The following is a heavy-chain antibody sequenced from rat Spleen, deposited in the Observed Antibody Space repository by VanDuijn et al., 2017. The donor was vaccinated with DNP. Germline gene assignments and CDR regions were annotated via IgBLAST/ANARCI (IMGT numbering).Heavy chain of an antibody. CDR3: ARSKNTYYGSNYGGFAY. CDR2: INTGSIGT. CDR1: GYTFTSYY. D-gene: IGHD1-9*01. V-gene: IGHV1-43*01. Sequence: QVQLQQSGAELAKPGSSVKISCKASGYTFTSYYISWIKQTTGQGLECIGYINTGSIGTNYNEKFKGKATLTVDKSSSTAFMQLSSLTPDDSAVYYCARSKNTYYGSNYGGFAYWGQGTLVTVSS. J-gene: IGHJ3*01.